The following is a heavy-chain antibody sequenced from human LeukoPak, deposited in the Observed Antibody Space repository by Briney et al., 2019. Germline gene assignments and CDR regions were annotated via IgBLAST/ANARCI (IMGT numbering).Heavy chain of an antibody. Sequence: GGSLRLSCAASGFTFRSYTMNWVRQAPGKGLEWVSSISGSSRHKYYADSVKGRFTISRDNAKNSLYLQMNSLRAENTAVYYCARTANFAAGYYIDYWGQGTLVTVSS. D-gene: IGHD6-13*01. J-gene: IGHJ4*02. CDR1: GFTFRSYT. V-gene: IGHV3-21*01. CDR3: ARTANFAAGYYIDY. CDR2: ISGSSRHK.